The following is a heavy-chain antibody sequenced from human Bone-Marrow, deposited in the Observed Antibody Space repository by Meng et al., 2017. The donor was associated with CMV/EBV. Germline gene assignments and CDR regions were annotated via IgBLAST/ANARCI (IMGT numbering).Heavy chain of an antibody. J-gene: IGHJ4*02. CDR1: GGSFSGYY. CDR2: IKHSGNT. V-gene: IGHV4-34*01. Sequence: SETLSLTCAVYGGSFSGYYWSWIRQPPGKGLEWIGEIKHSGNTNYNPSLKSRVTISVDTSKTQFTLKLSSVTAAGTAVYYCARGGGRSRSGSYSVDYWGQGTLVTVSS. CDR3: ARGGGRSRSGSYSVDY. D-gene: IGHD1-26*01.